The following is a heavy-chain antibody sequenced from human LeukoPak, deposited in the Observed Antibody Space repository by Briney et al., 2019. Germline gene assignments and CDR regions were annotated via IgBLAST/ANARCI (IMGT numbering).Heavy chain of an antibody. CDR2: ISKDGSTS. J-gene: IGHJ4*02. V-gene: IGHV3-74*01. Sequence: GGSLRLSCEASGFTFSNHWMHWVRQAPGKGLVWVSVISKDGSTSIYADSVRGRLTISRDNAKNSVYLQMNSLTAEDTAVYYCARRKTAFYFASGTYAFDYWGQGTLVTVSS. CDR3: ARRKTAFYFASGTYAFDY. D-gene: IGHD3-10*01. CDR1: GFTFSNHW.